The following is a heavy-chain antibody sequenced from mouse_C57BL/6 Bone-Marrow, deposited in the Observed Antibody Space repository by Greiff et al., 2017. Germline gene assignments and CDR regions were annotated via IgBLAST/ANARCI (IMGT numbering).Heavy chain of an antibody. J-gene: IGHJ3*01. Sequence: EVMLVESGGDLVKPGGSLKLSCAASGFTFSSYGMSWVRQTPDKRLEWVATISSGGSYTYYPDSVKGRFTISRDNAKNTLYLQMSSLKSEDTAMYYCARHVNTGRFAYWGQGTMVTVSA. CDR1: GFTFSSYG. CDR2: ISSGGSYT. CDR3: ARHVNTGRFAY. D-gene: IGHD4-1*01. V-gene: IGHV5-6*02.